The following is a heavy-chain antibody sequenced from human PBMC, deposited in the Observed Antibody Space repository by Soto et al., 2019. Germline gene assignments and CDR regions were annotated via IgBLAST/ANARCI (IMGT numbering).Heavy chain of an antibody. J-gene: IGHJ6*03. V-gene: IGHV3-7*01. CDR2: VRQGGSET. CDR1: GFTFSSYW. D-gene: IGHD3-3*01. CDR3: ARENSRPGRSGYYYYYYMDV. Sequence: EVQLVESGGGLVQPGGSLRLSCAASGFTFSSYWMNWVRQAPGKGLEWVANVRQGGSETYYVDSVKGRFTISRDNAKNSLYLQMNSLRAEDTAVYYCARENSRPGRSGYYYYYYMDVWGKGTTVTVSS.